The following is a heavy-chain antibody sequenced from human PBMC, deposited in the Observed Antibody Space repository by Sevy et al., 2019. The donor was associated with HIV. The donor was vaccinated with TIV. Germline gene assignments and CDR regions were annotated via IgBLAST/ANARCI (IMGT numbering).Heavy chain of an antibody. V-gene: IGHV3-15*01. CDR2: IKAKADGGTT. CDR1: GFTFSYAW. J-gene: IGHJ6*02. CDR3: NTDPIILLLVTNGLDV. D-gene: IGHD2-8*02. Sequence: GGSLRLSCAASGFTFSYAWMSWVRQAPGKGLEWIGRIKAKADGGTTEYTAPVKGRFTISRVDSKNTLYLQMNSLKTDDTAVYYCNTDPIILLLVTNGLDVWGQGTTVTVSS.